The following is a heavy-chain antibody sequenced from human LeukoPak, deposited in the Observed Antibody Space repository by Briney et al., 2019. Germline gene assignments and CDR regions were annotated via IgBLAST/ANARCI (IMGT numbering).Heavy chain of an antibody. CDR1: GYTFTSYY. J-gene: IGHJ5*02. D-gene: IGHD2-2*01. Sequence: ASVKVSCKASGYTFTSYYMHWVRQAPGQGLEWMGVINPSGGSTSNAQKFQGRVTMTRDMSTSTVYMELSSLRSEDTAVYYCARNRCSSTSCYLPPSFDPWGQGTLVTVSS. CDR3: ARNRCSSTSCYLPPSFDP. CDR2: INPSGGST. V-gene: IGHV1-46*01.